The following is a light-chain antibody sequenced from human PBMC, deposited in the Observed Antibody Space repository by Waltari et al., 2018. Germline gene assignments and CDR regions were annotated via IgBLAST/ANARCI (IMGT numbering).Light chain of an antibody. V-gene: IGKV1-27*01. CDR2: ASS. J-gene: IGKJ1*01. CDR3: QNYDRVPWT. Sequence: DIQMTQSPSSLSASVGDRLTISCRASQDISNSVAWYQQLPGKVPKLLISASSALQSGVPSRFSGSGSGSDFTLTINNLQTEDFATYYCQNYDRVPWTFGPGTKVDVK. CDR1: QDISNS.